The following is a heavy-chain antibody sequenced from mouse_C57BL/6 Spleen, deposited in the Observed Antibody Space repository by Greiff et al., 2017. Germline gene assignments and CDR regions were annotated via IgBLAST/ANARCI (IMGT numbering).Heavy chain of an antibody. D-gene: IGHD2-3*01. CDR1: GYTFTDYY. Sequence: VQLQQSGPVLVKPGASVKMSCKASGYTFTDYYMNWVKQSHGKSLEWIGVINPYNGGTSYNQKFKGKATLTVDKSSSTAYMELNSLTSEDSAVYYCARFSMATRGYFDVWGTGTTVTVSS. CDR2: INPYNGGT. CDR3: ARFSMATRGYFDV. J-gene: IGHJ1*03. V-gene: IGHV1-19*01.